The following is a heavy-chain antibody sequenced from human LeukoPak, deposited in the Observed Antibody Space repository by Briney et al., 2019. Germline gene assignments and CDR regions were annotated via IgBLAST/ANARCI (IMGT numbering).Heavy chain of an antibody. V-gene: IGHV3-23*01. J-gene: IGHJ3*02. CDR3: AKGRALRLHAFDI. D-gene: IGHD5-12*01. Sequence: AGGSLRLSCAASGFTFSIYAMSWVRQAPGKGLEWVSAISGSGGSTYYADSVKGRFTISRDNSKNTLYLQMNSLRAEDTAVYYCAKGRALRLHAFDIWGQGTMVTVSS. CDR1: GFTFSIYA. CDR2: ISGSGGST.